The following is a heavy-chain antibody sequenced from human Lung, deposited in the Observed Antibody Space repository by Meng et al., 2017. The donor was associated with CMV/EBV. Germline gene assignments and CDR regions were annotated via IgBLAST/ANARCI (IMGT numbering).Heavy chain of an antibody. D-gene: IGHD2-2*01. V-gene: IGHV1-18*01. CDR3: ARYCSRTTCSNYHHAMDV. CDR2: ISTYNDNT. Sequence: ASVKVSCKASGYTFTSYDITWVRQAPGKGLEWMGWISTYNDNTNYAQKLQGRVTVTTDTSTSTAYMELRSLTSDDTAVYYCARYCSRTTCSNYHHAMDVWGQGTXVTVSS. CDR1: GYTFTSYD. J-gene: IGHJ6*02.